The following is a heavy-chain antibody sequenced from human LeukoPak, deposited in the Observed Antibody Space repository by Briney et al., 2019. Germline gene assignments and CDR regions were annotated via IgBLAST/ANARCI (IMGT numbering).Heavy chain of an antibody. D-gene: IGHD3-10*01. V-gene: IGHV1-18*01. CDR2: ISAYNGNT. CDR3: ARDHGGVGDVLWFGELKNWFDP. J-gene: IGHJ5*02. CDR1: GYTFTSNG. Sequence: GASVKVSCKASGYTFTSNGISWVRQAPGQGLEWMGWISAYNGNTNYAQKLQGRVTMTTDTSTSTAYMELRSLRSDDTAVYYCARDHGGVGDVLWFGELKNWFDPWGQGTLVTVSS.